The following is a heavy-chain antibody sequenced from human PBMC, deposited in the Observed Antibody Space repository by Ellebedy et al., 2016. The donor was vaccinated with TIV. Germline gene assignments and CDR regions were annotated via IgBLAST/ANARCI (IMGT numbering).Heavy chain of an antibody. CDR1: GFTFSKYA. V-gene: IGHV3-23*01. D-gene: IGHD3-10*01. CDR2: IRGSGGST. CDR3: AKKSIGPLGRFDP. J-gene: IGHJ5*02. Sequence: PGGSLRLSCAASGFTFSKYAMSRVRQAPGKGLEWVSVIRGSGGSTYYADSVKGRFTISRDNSKNTLYLQMNSLRAEDTAVYYCAKKSIGPLGRFDPWGQGTLVTVSS.